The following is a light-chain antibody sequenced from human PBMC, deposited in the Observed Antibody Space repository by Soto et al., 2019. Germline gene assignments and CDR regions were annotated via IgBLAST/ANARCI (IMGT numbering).Light chain of an antibody. J-gene: IGKJ5*01. CDR3: QLYGVSSPRIT. CDR1: QSVSNN. CDR2: GAS. Sequence: EIVMTQSPAILSVSPGDRATLSCRAGQSVSNNLAWYQQKPGQTPRLVIYGASNRATGVPARFSGSVSGTDFTLTISRLEPEDFAVYYCQLYGVSSPRITFGQGTRLENK. V-gene: IGKV3-15*01.